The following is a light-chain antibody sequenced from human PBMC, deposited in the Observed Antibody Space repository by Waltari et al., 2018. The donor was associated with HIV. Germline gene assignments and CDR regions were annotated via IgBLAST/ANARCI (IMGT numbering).Light chain of an antibody. Sequence: NFMLTQPHSVSESPGKTVTISCTRSSGSIASNYVQWYQQRPGSAPTTVIYEDNRRPSGVPDRFSGSIISSSNSASLTISGLKTEGEADYYCQSYDSSNQDVVFGGGTKLTVL. CDR3: QSYDSSNQDVV. CDR2: EDN. CDR1: SGSIASNY. V-gene: IGLV6-57*04. J-gene: IGLJ2*01.